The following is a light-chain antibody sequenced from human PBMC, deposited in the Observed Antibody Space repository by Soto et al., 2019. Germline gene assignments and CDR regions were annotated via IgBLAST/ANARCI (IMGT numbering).Light chain of an antibody. J-gene: IGLJ1*01. CDR2: EVS. Sequence: QSVLTQPASVSGSPGQSITISCTGTNSDIGGYNYVSWYQQHPGKAPKLMIYEVSNRPPGVSNRFSGSKSGNTASLTISGLQAEDEADYYCSSYTSSSTPYVFGTGTKVTVL. CDR3: SSYTSSSTPYV. V-gene: IGLV2-14*01. CDR1: NSDIGGYNY.